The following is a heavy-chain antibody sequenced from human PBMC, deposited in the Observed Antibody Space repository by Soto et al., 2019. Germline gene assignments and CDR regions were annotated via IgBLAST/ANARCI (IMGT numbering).Heavy chain of an antibody. CDR1: GYTFTSYY. Sequence: ASVKVSCKASGYTFTSYYMHWVRQAPGQGLEWTGIINPSGGSTSYAQKFQGRVTMTRDTSTSTVYMELSSLRSEDTAVYYCARDRPSGGRNYYFDYWGQGTLVTVSS. D-gene: IGHD1-7*01. J-gene: IGHJ4*02. CDR2: INPSGGST. V-gene: IGHV1-46*01. CDR3: ARDRPSGGRNYYFDY.